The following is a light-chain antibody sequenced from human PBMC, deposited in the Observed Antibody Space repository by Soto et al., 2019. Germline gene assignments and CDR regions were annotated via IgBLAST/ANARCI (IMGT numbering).Light chain of an antibody. CDR3: SSYTSSIFVV. J-gene: IGLJ2*01. CDR2: DVS. V-gene: IGLV2-14*01. Sequence: QSALTQPASVSGSPGQSITISCTGTSSDVGGYNYVSWYQQHPGKAPKLMIYDVSYRPSGVSNRFSGSKSGNTASLTISGLQAEDEADYYCSSYTSSIFVVFGGGTQLTVL. CDR1: SSDVGGYNY.